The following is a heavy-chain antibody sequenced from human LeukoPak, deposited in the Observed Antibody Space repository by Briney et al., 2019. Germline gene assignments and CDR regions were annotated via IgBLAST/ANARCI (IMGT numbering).Heavy chain of an antibody. J-gene: IGHJ4*02. V-gene: IGHV3-30*18. D-gene: IGHD2-15*01. CDR1: RFNFRNYG. CDR2: ISYDGNNK. Sequence: GGSLRLSCVASRFNFRNYGMHWVRQAPGKGLEWVAVISYDGNNKYYADSVKGRFTVSRDKNTLYLQLNSLRPEDTAVYYCAKDRGGPGAYYFDYWGQETLVTVSS. CDR3: AKDRGGPGAYYFDY.